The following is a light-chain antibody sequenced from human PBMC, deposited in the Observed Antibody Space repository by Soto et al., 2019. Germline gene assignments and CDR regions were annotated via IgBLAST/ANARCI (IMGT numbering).Light chain of an antibody. J-gene: IGLJ1*01. CDR2: TND. V-gene: IGLV1-44*01. CDR1: SSNIGTSS. CDR3: AVWDDSLNGHV. Sequence: QSVLTQPPSASGTPGQTVSTSCSGSSSNIGTSSVHWYKHLPGTAPKPLIYTNDQRPSGVPDRFSGSKSGTSASLAISGLQSEDEADYYCAVWDDSLNGHVFGAGTTVTVL.